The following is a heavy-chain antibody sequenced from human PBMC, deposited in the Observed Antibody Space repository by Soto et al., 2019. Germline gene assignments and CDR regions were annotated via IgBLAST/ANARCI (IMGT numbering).Heavy chain of an antibody. CDR3: ARGVGAPNAKYYYYGMDV. CDR1: GFTLNNYA. V-gene: IGHV3-23*01. D-gene: IGHD1-26*01. CDR2: MSGSGGST. Sequence: PGGSLRLSCVASGFTLNNYAMTWVRQAPGKGLEWVSAMSGSGGSTFYADSVKGRFTISRDNSKNTLYLQIHSLRAEDTAVYYCARGVGAPNAKYYYYGMDVWGQGTTVTVSS. J-gene: IGHJ6*02.